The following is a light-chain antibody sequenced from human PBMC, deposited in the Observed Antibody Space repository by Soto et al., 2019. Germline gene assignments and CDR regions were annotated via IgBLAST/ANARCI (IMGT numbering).Light chain of an antibody. Sequence: QSVLTQPRSVSGSPGQSVTISCTGTSSDVGGYNYDSWYQQHPGKAPKLIIYDVSKRPSGVPGRFSGSKSGNTASLSISGLRAEDEADCYGCSSAGTDTSVFGGGTTVAVL. CDR1: SSDVGGYNY. V-gene: IGLV2-11*01. CDR2: DVS. J-gene: IGLJ3*02. CDR3: CSSAGTDTSV.